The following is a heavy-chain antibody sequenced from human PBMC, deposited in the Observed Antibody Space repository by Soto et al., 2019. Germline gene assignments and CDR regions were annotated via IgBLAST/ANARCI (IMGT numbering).Heavy chain of an antibody. V-gene: IGHV1-18*01. CDR3: ARATREALVVVPAARFDY. CDR1: GYTFTSYG. D-gene: IGHD2-2*01. Sequence: ASVKVSCKASGYTFTSYGISWVRQAPGQGLEWMGWISAYNGNTNYAQKLQGRVTMTTDTSTSTAYMELRSLRSDDTAVYYCARATREALVVVPAARFDYWGQGTLVTVSS. J-gene: IGHJ4*02. CDR2: ISAYNGNT.